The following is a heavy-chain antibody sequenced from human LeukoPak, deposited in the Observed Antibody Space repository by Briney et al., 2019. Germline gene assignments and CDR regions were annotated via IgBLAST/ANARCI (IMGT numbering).Heavy chain of an antibody. J-gene: IGHJ4*02. CDR3: ARRGAGSGGLDY. V-gene: IGHV3-23*01. Sequence: PGGSLRLSCAAPGFSFSLYAMNWVRQAPGKGLEWVSTIIETGASPYYADSVRGRFTVSRDSSKNMFYLQMNSLRAEDTAIYYCARRGAGSGGLDYWGQGTLVTVSS. D-gene: IGHD6-19*01. CDR2: IIETGASP. CDR1: GFSFSLYA.